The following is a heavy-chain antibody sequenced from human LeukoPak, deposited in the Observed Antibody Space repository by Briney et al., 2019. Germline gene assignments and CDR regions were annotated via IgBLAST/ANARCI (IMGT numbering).Heavy chain of an antibody. Sequence: SETLSLTCTVSGGSISSYYWSWIRQPPGKGLEWIGYIYYSGSTNYNPSLKSRVTISVDTSKNQFSLKLSSVTAADTAVYYCASTGSGWTLGGHAFDIWGQGTMVTVSS. CDR3: ASTGSGWTLGGHAFDI. CDR1: GGSISSYY. J-gene: IGHJ3*02. V-gene: IGHV4-59*01. CDR2: IYYSGST. D-gene: IGHD6-19*01.